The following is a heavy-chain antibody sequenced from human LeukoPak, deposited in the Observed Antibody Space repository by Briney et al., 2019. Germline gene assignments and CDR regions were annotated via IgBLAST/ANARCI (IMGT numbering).Heavy chain of an antibody. CDR1: GGSFSGYY. Sequence: TLETLSLTCAGYGGSFSGYYWSWIRQPPGNGLEWFGKINHSGSTNDHPSLNSGVIISVDTSNKEFSLKRSSVTAADTAVYYCARGPDSSSWYLAFDYWGQGTLVSVCS. CDR3: ARGPDSSSWYLAFDY. D-gene: IGHD6-13*01. CDR2: INHSGST. V-gene: IGHV4-34*01. J-gene: IGHJ4*02.